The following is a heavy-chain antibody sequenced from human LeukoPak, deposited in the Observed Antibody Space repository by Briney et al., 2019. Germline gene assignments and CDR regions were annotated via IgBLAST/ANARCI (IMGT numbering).Heavy chain of an antibody. CDR2: ISGNSGAT. V-gene: IGHV3-23*01. D-gene: IGHD4-11*01. Sequence: PGGSLRLSCATSGFTFSSYPMSWVRQAPGRGLEWVSVISGNSGATYYADSVKGRFTISRDNAKNTVYLQMNNLRAEDTALYYCSKAGDTNYYRHGDYWGQGTLVTVSS. J-gene: IGHJ4*02. CDR3: SKAGDTNYYRHGDY. CDR1: GFTFSSYP.